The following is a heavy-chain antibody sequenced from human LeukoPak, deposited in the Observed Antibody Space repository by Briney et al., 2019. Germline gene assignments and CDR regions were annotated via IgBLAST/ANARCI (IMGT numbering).Heavy chain of an antibody. D-gene: IGHD3-10*01. Sequence: ASVKVSCKASGYTFTSYYMQWVRQAPGQGLEWMGIINTSGGSTSYAQKFQGRVTMTRDTSTSTVYMELSSLRSEGTAVYYCARSRGKGVRPLAPFDYWGQGTLVTVSS. CDR3: ARSRGKGVRPLAPFDY. V-gene: IGHV1-46*01. CDR1: GYTFTSYY. CDR2: INTSGGST. J-gene: IGHJ4*02.